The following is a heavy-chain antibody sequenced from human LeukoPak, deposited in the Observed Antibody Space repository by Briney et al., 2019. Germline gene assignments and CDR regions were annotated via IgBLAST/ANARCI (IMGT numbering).Heavy chain of an antibody. CDR1: GDSISSSTYF. Sequence: SETLFLTCTVSGDSISSSTYFWGWIRQPPGKGLEWIGSINYRGSTYDNPSLKRRVTTSVDTSKNQFSLKLTSLTAADTAVYYCARGVVPAAIWQNWFDPWGQGTLVTVSS. D-gene: IGHD2-2*01. CDR3: ARGVVPAAIWQNWFDP. J-gene: IGHJ5*02. V-gene: IGHV4-39*07. CDR2: INYRGST.